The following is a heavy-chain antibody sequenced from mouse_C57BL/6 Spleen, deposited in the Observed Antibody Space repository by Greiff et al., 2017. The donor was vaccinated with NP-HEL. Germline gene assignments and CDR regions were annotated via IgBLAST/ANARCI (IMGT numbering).Heavy chain of an antibody. Sequence: EVKLMESEGGLVQPGSSMKLSCTASGFTFSDYYMAWVRQVPEKGLEWVANINYDGSSTYYLDSLKGRFIISRDNAKNILYLQMSSLKSEDTATYYCARDKSYYSRYYAMDYWGQGTSVTVSS. V-gene: IGHV5-16*01. CDR3: ARDKSYYSRYYAMDY. CDR1: GFTFSDYY. J-gene: IGHJ4*01. D-gene: IGHD2-12*01. CDR2: INYDGSST.